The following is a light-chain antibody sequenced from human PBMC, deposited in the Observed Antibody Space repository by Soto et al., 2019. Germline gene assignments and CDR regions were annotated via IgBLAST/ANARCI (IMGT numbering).Light chain of an antibody. V-gene: IGKV1-9*01. CDR2: AAS. CDR3: QQLNSYPGRFT. J-gene: IGKJ3*01. CDR1: QDISIY. Sequence: IQVTQSPSSLSASVGDRVTITCRASQDISIYLAWYQQKPGKAPKLLIYAASTLQSGVPSRFSGSGSGTDFTLTISSLQPEDFATYYCQQLNSYPGRFTFGPGTKVD.